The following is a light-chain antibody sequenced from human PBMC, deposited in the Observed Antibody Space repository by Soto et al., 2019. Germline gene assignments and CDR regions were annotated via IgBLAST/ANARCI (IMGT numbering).Light chain of an antibody. CDR2: LGS. CDR3: MPALQTPHT. V-gene: IGKV2-28*01. CDR1: QSLLHTTGHNY. Sequence: DIVMTQSPVSLPVTPGEPASISCRSSQSLLHTTGHNYLDWNLQKPGQSPQLPIYLGSTRASGVPDRFSGSGSGTDFTLKISTVEAADVGVYYCMPALQTPHTCGQGTKLEIK. J-gene: IGKJ2*01.